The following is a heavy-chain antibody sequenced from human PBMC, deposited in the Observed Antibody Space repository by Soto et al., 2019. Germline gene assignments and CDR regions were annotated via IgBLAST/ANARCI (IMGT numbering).Heavy chain of an antibody. V-gene: IGHV3-23*01. D-gene: IGHD2-15*01. CDR2: ISGSAVST. Sequence: GGSLRLSCAASGFTFSSYAMGWVRQAPGKGLEWVSVISGSAVSTYFADSVKGRFTISRDNSKNTLYLQMNSLRVEDTAVYYCAKDLDGKRVVAARFDYWGQGALVTVSS. CDR1: GFTFSSYA. J-gene: IGHJ4*02. CDR3: AKDLDGKRVVAARFDY.